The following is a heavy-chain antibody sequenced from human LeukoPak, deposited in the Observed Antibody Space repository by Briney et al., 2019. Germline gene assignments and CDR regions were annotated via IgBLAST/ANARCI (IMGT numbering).Heavy chain of an antibody. CDR2: ISAYNGNT. Sequence: GASVKVSCRASGYTFTSYGIRWVRQARGQGLEGMGWISAYNGNTNYAQKLQGRVTMTTDTSTSTAYMELRSLRSDDTAVYYCARDAPLLWFGELSPSPYYYYGMDVWGKGTTVTVSS. V-gene: IGHV1-18*04. CDR3: ARDAPLLWFGELSPSPYYYYGMDV. D-gene: IGHD3-10*01. J-gene: IGHJ6*04. CDR1: GYTFTSYG.